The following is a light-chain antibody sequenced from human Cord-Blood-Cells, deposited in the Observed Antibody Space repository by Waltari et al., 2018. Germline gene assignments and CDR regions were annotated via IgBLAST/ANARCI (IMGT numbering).Light chain of an antibody. V-gene: IGLV2-11*01. Sequence: QSALTQPRSVSGSPGQSVTISCTGTRTDVGGYNYVSWYQQHPGQAPQLMIYDVSKRPTVVPDRFSGSKSGNTASLTISGLQAEDEADYYCCSYAGSYTDVFGTGTKVTVL. CDR1: RTDVGGYNY. J-gene: IGLJ1*01. CDR3: CSYAGSYTDV. CDR2: DVS.